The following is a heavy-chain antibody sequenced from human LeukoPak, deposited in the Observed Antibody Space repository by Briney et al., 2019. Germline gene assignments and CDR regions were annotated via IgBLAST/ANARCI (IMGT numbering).Heavy chain of an antibody. V-gene: IGHV3-30*04. CDR2: ISYDGSNK. J-gene: IGHJ4*02. D-gene: IGHD3-22*01. CDR1: GFTFSSYA. Sequence: GGSLRLSCAASGFTFSSYAMHWVRQAPGKGLEWVAVISYDGSNKYYADSVKGRFTISRDNSKNTLYLQMNSLRAEDTAVYYCAKDPRYDSSGYDYWGQGTLVTVSS. CDR3: AKDPRYDSSGYDY.